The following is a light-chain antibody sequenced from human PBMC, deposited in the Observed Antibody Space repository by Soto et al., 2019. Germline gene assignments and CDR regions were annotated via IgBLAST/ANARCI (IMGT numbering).Light chain of an antibody. CDR1: QSINNY. V-gene: IGKV1-27*01. J-gene: IGKJ1*01. Sequence: DIQMTQSPSSLSASVGDRVTITCRASQSINNYLAWYQQKPGKVPKLLIYAASTWQSGVPSRFSGSGSGTDFTLTISSLQPEDVATYYCQQYNSAPWTFGPGTKVEIK. CDR2: AAS. CDR3: QQYNSAPWT.